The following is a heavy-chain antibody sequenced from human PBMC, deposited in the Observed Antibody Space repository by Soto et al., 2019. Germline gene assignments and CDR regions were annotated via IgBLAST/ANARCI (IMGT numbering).Heavy chain of an antibody. CDR2: INHSGST. D-gene: IGHD5-12*01. V-gene: IGHV4-34*01. CDR3: SGYDFYRYYYYMDV. Sequence: TSETMCLTCAVYGGSFSCYYWSWIRQPPGKGLEWIGEINHSGSTNYNPSLKSRVTISVDTSKNQFSLKLSSVTAADTAVYYCSGYDFYRYYYYMDVWGKGTTVTVSS. J-gene: IGHJ6*03. CDR1: GGSFSCYY.